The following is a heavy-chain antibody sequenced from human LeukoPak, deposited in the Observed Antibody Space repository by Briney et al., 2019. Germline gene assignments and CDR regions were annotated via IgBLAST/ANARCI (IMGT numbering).Heavy chain of an antibody. Sequence: GGSLRLSCAASGFTFSSYWMSWVRQAPGKGLEWVANIEQDGSEKYYVDSVKGRFTISRDNAKNSLYLQMNSLRAEDTAVYYCARDLVGAMRAFDIWGQGTMVTVSS. CDR2: IEQDGSEK. J-gene: IGHJ3*02. CDR3: ARDLVGAMRAFDI. V-gene: IGHV3-7*01. CDR1: GFTFSSYW. D-gene: IGHD1-26*01.